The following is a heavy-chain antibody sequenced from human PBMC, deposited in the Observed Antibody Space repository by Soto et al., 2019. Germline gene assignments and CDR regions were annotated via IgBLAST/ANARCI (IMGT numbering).Heavy chain of an antibody. Sequence: LETLSLTCTVSGGSSSSYYWSWIRQPPGNGLEWIGYMYNTGSTIYNPSLKSRVTISVDTSKNQFSLKLNSVTAADTAVYYCASVETYYCSGGSCYFFLWGQGTLVTVSS. CDR3: ASVETYYCSGGSCYFFL. V-gene: IGHV4-59*01. J-gene: IGHJ4*02. CDR1: GGSSSSYY. D-gene: IGHD2-15*01. CDR2: MYNTGST.